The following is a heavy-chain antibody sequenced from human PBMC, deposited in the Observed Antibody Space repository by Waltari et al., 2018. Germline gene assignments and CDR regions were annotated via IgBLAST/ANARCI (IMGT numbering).Heavy chain of an antibody. Sequence: EVQMVESGGGSMKPGDSLRLSCVAPGFSFTPAWLTWVRQAPEKGLEWVGRITSQNDGATTDFAASLRGRFSISRDDSQNMVFLQMSSLRIEDTAVYYCTTLDAPWGGWGHGTLVTVSS. V-gene: IGHV3-15*01. D-gene: IGHD7-27*01. CDR2: ITSQNDGATT. CDR1: GFSFTPAW. CDR3: TTLDAPWGG. J-gene: IGHJ4*01.